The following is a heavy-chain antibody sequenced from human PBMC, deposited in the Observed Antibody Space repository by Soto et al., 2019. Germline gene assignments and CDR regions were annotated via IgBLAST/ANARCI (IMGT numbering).Heavy chain of an antibody. J-gene: IGHJ6*02. D-gene: IGHD3-10*01. V-gene: IGHV3-33*01. CDR1: GFTFSSHG. Sequence: GGSLRLSCAASGFTFSSHGMHWVRQAPGKGLEWVAVIWYDGSEKYYADSVKGRFTISRDNSKNTLFLQMSSLRAEDTAVYYCARWGDRKRLDVWGQGTTGTVSS. CDR2: IWYDGSEK. CDR3: ARWGDRKRLDV.